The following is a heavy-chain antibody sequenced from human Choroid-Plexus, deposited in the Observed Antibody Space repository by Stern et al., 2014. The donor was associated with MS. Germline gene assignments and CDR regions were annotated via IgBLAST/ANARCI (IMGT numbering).Heavy chain of an antibody. V-gene: IGHV3-30*18. Sequence: VQLVESGGGVVQPGRPLRLSCVASGFTFGSCAMHWVRQAPGKGLEWVAGVTYGGSNKYYADSVKGRFPISRDNSQNTLYMQMSSLRPEDTAVYYCAKDRQYLTYFFDHWGQGSLVTVSS. CDR2: VTYGGSNK. CDR3: AKDRQYLTYFFDH. CDR1: GFTFGSCA. J-gene: IGHJ5*02. D-gene: IGHD2/OR15-2a*01.